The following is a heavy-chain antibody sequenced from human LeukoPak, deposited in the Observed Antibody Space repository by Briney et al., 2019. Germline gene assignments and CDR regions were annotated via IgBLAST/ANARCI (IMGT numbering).Heavy chain of an antibody. D-gene: IGHD3-3*01. J-gene: IGHJ4*02. V-gene: IGHV4-59*08. CDR2: IYYSGST. CDR3: ARHATRFLEWLPDYFDY. Sequence: SETLSLTCNVSGDSINSYYWSWIRQPPGKGLEWIGYIYYSGSTNYNPSLKSRVTISVDTSKNQFSLKLSSVTAADTAVYYCARHATRFLEWLPDYFDYWGQGTLVTVSS. CDR1: GDSINSYY.